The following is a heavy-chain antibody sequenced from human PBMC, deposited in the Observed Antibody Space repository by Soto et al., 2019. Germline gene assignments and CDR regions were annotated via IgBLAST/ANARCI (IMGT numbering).Heavy chain of an antibody. D-gene: IGHD3-22*01. CDR3: AIPNINYYDSSGYRHDAFDI. CDR1: GFTFSSYG. J-gene: IGHJ3*02. Sequence: PGGSLRLSCAASGFTFSSYGMHWVRQAPGKGQEWVAVISYDGSNKYYADSVKGRFTISRDNSKNTLYLQMNSLRAEDTAVYYCAIPNINYYDSSGYRHDAFDIRGQGTMVPGS. CDR2: ISYDGSNK. V-gene: IGHV3-30*03.